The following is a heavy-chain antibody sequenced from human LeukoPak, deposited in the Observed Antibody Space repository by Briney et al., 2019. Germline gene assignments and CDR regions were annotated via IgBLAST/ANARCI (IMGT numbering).Heavy chain of an antibody. CDR2: IYYGGST. Sequence: PSETLSLTCTVSGGSISSSSYYWVWHRQPPGKGLEWIGSIYYGGSTYYNPSLKRRVTISVDTSKNQFSLKLSSVTAADTAVYYCATQLVVVIGYYFDYWGQGTLVTVSS. CDR3: ATQLVVVIGYYFDY. CDR1: GGSISSSSYY. D-gene: IGHD3-22*01. V-gene: IGHV4-39*01. J-gene: IGHJ4*02.